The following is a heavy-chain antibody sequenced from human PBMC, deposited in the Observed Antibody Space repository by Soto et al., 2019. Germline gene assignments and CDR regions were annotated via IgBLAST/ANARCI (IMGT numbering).Heavy chain of an antibody. D-gene: IGHD2-21*02. J-gene: IGHJ4*02. Sequence: ASVQVSCKASGYIFTSYCISWVRQAPGQGLEWMGWISAYSGNTKYAQNLQGRVTLTADTSTYTAYMELRSLQSDDTAVYYCASDGVSDLSALGAVFDAWGQRALVTV. CDR1: GYIFTSYC. CDR2: ISAYSGNT. CDR3: ASDGVSDLSALGAVFDA. V-gene: IGHV1-18*01.